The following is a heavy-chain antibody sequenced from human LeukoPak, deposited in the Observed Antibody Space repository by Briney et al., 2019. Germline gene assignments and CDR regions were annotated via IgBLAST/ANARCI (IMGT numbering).Heavy chain of an antibody. CDR3: TRGFRSSFSDQ. CDR1: GGSITYFY. V-gene: IGHV4-59*01. J-gene: IGHJ4*02. Sequence: SETLSLTCTVSGGSITYFYWNWIRQSPERGLEWIGYISNTGNTNYNPSLKSRVAISVDTSKNQFSLNLSSVTAADTALYYCTRGFRSSFSDQWGQGTLVTVSS. CDR2: ISNTGNT. D-gene: IGHD1-26*01.